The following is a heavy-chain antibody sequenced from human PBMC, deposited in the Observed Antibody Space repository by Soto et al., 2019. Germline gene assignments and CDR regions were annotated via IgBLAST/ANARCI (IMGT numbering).Heavy chain of an antibody. CDR1: GGTFSRYA. V-gene: IGHV1-69*01. Sequence: QVQLVQSGAEVKKPGSSVKVSCKASGGTFSRYAISWVRQAPGQGLEWMGGIIPIFGTANYAQKFQGRVTITADESTSTAYMELSRLRSEDTAVYYCARGREPEGLNNWFDPWGQGTLVTVSS. CDR2: IIPIFGTA. CDR3: ARGREPEGLNNWFDP. D-gene: IGHD3-3*01. J-gene: IGHJ5*02.